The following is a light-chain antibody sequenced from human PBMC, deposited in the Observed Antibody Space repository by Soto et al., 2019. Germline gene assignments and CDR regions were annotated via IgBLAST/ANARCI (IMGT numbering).Light chain of an antibody. J-gene: IGLJ2*01. CDR3: SSYAGSNKVL. CDR1: SSDVGGYKY. CDR2: EVS. Sequence: QSVLTQPPSASGSPGKTVTISCTGTSSDVGGYKYVSWYQQHPGKAPKLMIYEVSKRPSGVPDRFSGSNSGNTASLTVSGLQAEDEADYYCSSYAGSNKVLFGGGTKLTVL. V-gene: IGLV2-8*01.